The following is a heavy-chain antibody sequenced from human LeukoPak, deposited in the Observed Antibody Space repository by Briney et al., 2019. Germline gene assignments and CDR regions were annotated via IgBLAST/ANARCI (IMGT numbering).Heavy chain of an antibody. CDR3: ARVSTVTTSWYFDL. CDR1: GGSISSSSFY. Sequence: SETLSLTCTVSGGSISSSSFYWGWIRQPPGKGLEWIGSIYYNGKTYYNPSLKGRVTISADTSKNQFSLNLSSVTAADTAVYYCARVSTVTTSWYFDLWAVAPWSLSPQ. V-gene: IGHV4-39*01. D-gene: IGHD4-17*01. J-gene: IGHJ2*01. CDR2: IYYNGKT.